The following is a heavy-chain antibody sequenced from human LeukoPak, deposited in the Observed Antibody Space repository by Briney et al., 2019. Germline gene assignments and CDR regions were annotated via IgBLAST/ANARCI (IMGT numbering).Heavy chain of an antibody. Sequence: GASVKVSCKASGYTFTSYGISWVRQAPGQGLEWMGWISAYNGNTNYAQKLQGRVTMTTDTSTSTAYMELRSLRSDDTAVYYCARDSPPGSVFRDQLLPAPPDYWGQGTLVTVSS. CDR2: ISAYNGNT. J-gene: IGHJ4*02. CDR3: ARDSPPGSVFRDQLLPAPPDY. D-gene: IGHD2-2*01. V-gene: IGHV1-18*01. CDR1: GYTFTSYG.